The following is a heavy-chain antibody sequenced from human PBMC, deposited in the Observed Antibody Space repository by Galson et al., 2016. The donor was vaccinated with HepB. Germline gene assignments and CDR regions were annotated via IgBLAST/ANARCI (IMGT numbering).Heavy chain of an antibody. V-gene: IGHV3-53*01. Sequence: SLRLSCAASGFSVSGKYMSWARQVPGKGLEWVSAIFSGDATYYRDSVKGRFTISRDNAQNSVFLQMNSLRVEDTAMYFCMSGYTSGIWGQGTMVTVSS. CDR3: MSGYTSGI. J-gene: IGHJ3*02. D-gene: IGHD6-13*01. CDR2: IFSGDAT. CDR1: GFSVSGKY.